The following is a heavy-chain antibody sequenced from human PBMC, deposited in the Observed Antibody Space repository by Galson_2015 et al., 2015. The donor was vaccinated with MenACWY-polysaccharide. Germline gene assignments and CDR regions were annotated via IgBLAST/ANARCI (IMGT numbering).Heavy chain of an antibody. D-gene: IGHD6-6*01. CDR2: ISSNGGTT. CDR1: GFTFSSYA. CDR3: VKERGSLSHNYYFYFMDV. Sequence: SLRLSCAASGFTFSSYAMHWVRQAPGKGLEYVSAISSNGGTTYYTDSVKGRFTISRDNSKNTLYLQMSSLRAEYTAVYYCVKERGSLSHNYYFYFMDVWGKGTTVTVSS. V-gene: IGHV3-64D*06. J-gene: IGHJ6*03.